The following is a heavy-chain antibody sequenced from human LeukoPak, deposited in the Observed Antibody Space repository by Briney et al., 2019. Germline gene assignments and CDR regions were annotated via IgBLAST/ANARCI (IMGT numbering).Heavy chain of an antibody. Sequence: GGSLRLSCAASGFTFSSYAMSWVRQAPGKGLEWVSAISGSGGSTYYADSVKGRFTISRDNSKNTLYLQMNSLRAEDTAVYYCATRTLNTGKYYYYYGMDVWGQGTTVTVSS. CDR1: GFTFSSYA. J-gene: IGHJ6*02. D-gene: IGHD4-17*01. V-gene: IGHV3-23*01. CDR2: ISGSGGST. CDR3: ATRTLNTGKYYYYYGMDV.